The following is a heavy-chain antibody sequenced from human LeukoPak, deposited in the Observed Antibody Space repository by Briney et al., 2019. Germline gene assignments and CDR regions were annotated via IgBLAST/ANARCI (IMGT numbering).Heavy chain of an antibody. J-gene: IGHJ4*02. CDR2: IYPGDSDT. CDR3: ATGRRSIGSYDVDY. Sequence: GESLKISCEGSGYSFTNYWIGWVRQMPGKGLEWMGLIYPGDSDTKYSPSFQGQVTISADTSISTAYLQWSSLKASDAAMYYCATGRRSIGSYDVDYWGQGTLVTVSS. CDR1: GYSFTNYW. V-gene: IGHV5-51*01. D-gene: IGHD1-26*01.